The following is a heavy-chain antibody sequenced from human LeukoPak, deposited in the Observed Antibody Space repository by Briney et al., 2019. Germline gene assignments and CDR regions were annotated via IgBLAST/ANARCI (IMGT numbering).Heavy chain of an antibody. V-gene: IGHV3-15*01. CDR1: GLSFTNAW. CDR3: TTDRGIAIRPLFDY. CDR2: IKSKNDGGTT. Sequence: GGSLRLSCAASGLSFTNAWMGWVRQAPGRGLEWVGRIKSKNDGGTTDYAAPVKGRFIISIDDSKSTLYLQMNSLRTEDTAVYYCTTDRGIAIRPLFDYWGQGTLVTVSS. J-gene: IGHJ4*02. D-gene: IGHD2-21*01.